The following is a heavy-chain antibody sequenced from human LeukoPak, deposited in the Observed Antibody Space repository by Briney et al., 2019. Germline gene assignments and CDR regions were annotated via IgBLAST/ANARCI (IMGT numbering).Heavy chain of an antibody. CDR3: ARDLRLDY. D-gene: IGHD6-19*01. Sequence: GGSLRLTCAASGFTFSSYSMNWVRQAPGKGLEWVSSISSSSSYIYHADSVKGRFTISRDNAKNSLYLQMNSLRAEDTAVYYCARDLRLDYGGQGPRVTVSS. J-gene: IGHJ4*02. CDR1: GFTFSSYS. CDR2: ISSSSSYI. V-gene: IGHV3-21*01.